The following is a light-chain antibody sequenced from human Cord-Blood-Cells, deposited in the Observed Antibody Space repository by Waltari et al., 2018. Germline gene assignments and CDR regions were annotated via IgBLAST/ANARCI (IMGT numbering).Light chain of an antibody. V-gene: IGLV4-69*01. CDR2: LSCDGRQ. J-gene: IGLJ3*02. CDR1: SGHSSYA. CDR3: QTWGTGNWV. Sequence: QLVLTQSPSASASLGASVKLTCTLSSGHSSYAIAWPQQQPAKGPRYWMKLSCDGRQSKGDGIPDRFSGSSSGAERYLTISSLQSEDEADYYCQTWGTGNWVFGGGTKLTVL.